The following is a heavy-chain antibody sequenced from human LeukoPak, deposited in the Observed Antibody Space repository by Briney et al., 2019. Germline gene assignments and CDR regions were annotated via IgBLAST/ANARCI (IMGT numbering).Heavy chain of an antibody. CDR2: FDPEDGET. CDR1: GYTLTELS. Sequence: ASVKVSCKVSGYTLTELSTHWVRQAPGKGLEWMGGFDPEDGETIYAQKFQGRVTITADESTSTAYMELSSLRSEDTAVYYCARDRGTTELYYMDVWGKGTTVTISS. J-gene: IGHJ6*03. V-gene: IGHV1-24*01. CDR3: ARDRGTTELYYMDV. D-gene: IGHD4-17*01.